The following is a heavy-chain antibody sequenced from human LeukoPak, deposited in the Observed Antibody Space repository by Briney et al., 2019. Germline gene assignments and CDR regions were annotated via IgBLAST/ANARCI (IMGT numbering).Heavy chain of an antibody. Sequence: ASVKVSCKASGYNFITYAMHWVRQAPGQGLEWMGWINAGNGNTKYSQKFQDRVTISTDTSASTAYMELSSLRSEDTAVYYCATGGRLLYHDYWGQGALVTVSS. CDR2: INAGNGNT. D-gene: IGHD2-15*01. CDR3: ATGGRLLYHDY. CDR1: GYNFITYA. J-gene: IGHJ4*02. V-gene: IGHV1-3*01.